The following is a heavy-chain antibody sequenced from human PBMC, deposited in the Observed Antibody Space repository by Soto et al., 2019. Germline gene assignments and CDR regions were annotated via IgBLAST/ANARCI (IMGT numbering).Heavy chain of an antibody. CDR1: GGSISSSNW. Sequence: QVQLQESGPGLVKPSGTMSLTCAVSGGSISSSNWWSWVRQPPGKGLEWIGEIYHSGTANYNPSLRSQVTMSLAKSKNNFSLQQDSVTAADTAVYYCATEGVYGSGIWRDPWGQGTLVTVSS. CDR2: IYHSGTA. D-gene: IGHD3-10*01. J-gene: IGHJ5*02. CDR3: ATEGVYGSGIWRDP. V-gene: IGHV4-4*02.